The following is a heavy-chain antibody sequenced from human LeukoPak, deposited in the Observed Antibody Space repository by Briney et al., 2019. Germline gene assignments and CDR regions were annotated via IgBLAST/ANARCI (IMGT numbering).Heavy chain of an antibody. D-gene: IGHD3-10*01. Sequence: SETLSLTCTVSGDSISSGDYYWSWIRQPAGKGLEWIGRISSSGSTNYNPSLKSRVTISVDTSKNQFSLKLSSVTAADTAVYYCARDGWFGESGEFDYWGQGTLVTVSS. CDR1: GDSISSGDYY. CDR2: ISSSGST. J-gene: IGHJ4*02. CDR3: ARDGWFGESGEFDY. V-gene: IGHV4-61*02.